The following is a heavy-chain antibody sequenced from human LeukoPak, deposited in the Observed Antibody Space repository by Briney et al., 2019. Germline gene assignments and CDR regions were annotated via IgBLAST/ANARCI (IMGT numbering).Heavy chain of an antibody. CDR3: ARAARQGFTMIVVPFFYFDL. Sequence: SQTLSLTCTVSGGSISSGASDWGWIRQHPKRGLEWVGYINHSGSTYYNPSPGSRVTMSVDTSKNQFSLKLSSVTAADSAVYYCARAARQGFTMIVVPFFYFDLWGRGTLVTVSS. D-gene: IGHD3-22*01. CDR2: INHSGST. CDR1: GGSISSGASD. J-gene: IGHJ2*01. V-gene: IGHV4-31*03.